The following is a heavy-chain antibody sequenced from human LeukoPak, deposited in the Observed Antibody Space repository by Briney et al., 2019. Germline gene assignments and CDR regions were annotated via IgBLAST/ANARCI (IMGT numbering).Heavy chain of an antibody. D-gene: IGHD5-12*01. CDR1: GFTFSSYA. J-gene: IGHJ4*02. CDR3: AKDRQYGGYDCSTDY. V-gene: IGHV3-23*01. CDR2: ISGSGGST. Sequence: HPGGSLRLSCAASGFTFSSYAMSWVRQAPGKGLEWVSAISGSGGSTYNADSMKGRFTISRDNSKNTLYLQMNSLRAEDTAVYYCAKDRQYGGYDCSTDYWGQGTLVTVSS.